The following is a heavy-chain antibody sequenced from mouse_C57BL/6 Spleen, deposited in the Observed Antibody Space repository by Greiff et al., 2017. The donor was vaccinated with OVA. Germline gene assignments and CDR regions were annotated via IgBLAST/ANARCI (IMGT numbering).Heavy chain of an antibody. CDR3: ARDPYSGSYYYGMDY. Sequence: DVQLVESGGGLVKPGGSLKLSCAASGFTFSSYAMSWVRQTPEKRLEWVATISDGGSYTYYPDNVKGRFTISRDNAKNNLYLQMSHLKSEDTAMYYCARDPYSGSYYYGMDYWGQGTSVTVSS. J-gene: IGHJ4*01. CDR1: GFTFSSYA. CDR2: ISDGGSYT. D-gene: IGHD3-1*01. V-gene: IGHV5-4*01.